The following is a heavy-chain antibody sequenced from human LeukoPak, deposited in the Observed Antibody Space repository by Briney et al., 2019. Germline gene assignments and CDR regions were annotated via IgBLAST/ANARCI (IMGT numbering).Heavy chain of an antibody. D-gene: IGHD1-26*01. CDR1: GYTFTELS. CDR3: ATDYYIVGAMFRNAFDI. CDR2: FDPEDGET. J-gene: IGHJ3*02. Sequence: GASVKVSCKVSGYTFTELSMHWVRQAPGKGLEWMGGFDPEDGETIYAQKFQGRVTMTEDTSTDTAYMELSSLRSEDTAVYYCATDYYIVGAMFRNAFDIWGQGTMVTVSS. V-gene: IGHV1-24*01.